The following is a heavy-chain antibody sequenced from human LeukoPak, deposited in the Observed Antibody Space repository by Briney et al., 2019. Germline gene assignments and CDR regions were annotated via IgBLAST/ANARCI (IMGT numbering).Heavy chain of an antibody. CDR2: ISHDGSNK. J-gene: IGHJ4*02. V-gene: IGHV3-30*18. D-gene: IGHD3-10*01. CDR1: GFTVSSNY. Sequence: GGSLRLSCAASGFTVSSNYMSWVRQAPGKGLEWVAVISHDGSNKYYADSVKGRFTISRDNSKNTLYLQMNSLRAKDTAVYYCAKDARNYYGSGSYYNVEYWGQGTLVTVSS. CDR3: AKDARNYYGSGSYYNVEY.